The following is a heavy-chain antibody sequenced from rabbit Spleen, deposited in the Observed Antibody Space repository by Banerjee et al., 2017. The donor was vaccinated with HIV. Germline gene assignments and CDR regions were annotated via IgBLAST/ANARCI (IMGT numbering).Heavy chain of an antibody. CDR1: GFSFSNKYV. CDR2: IDVGSSGRT. Sequence: QSLEESGGDLVKPGASLTLTCTASGFSFSNKYVMCWVRQAPGKGLEWIACIDVGSSGRTYYANWAKGRFTISKTSSTTVTLQMTSLTAADTATYFCARDLAGVIGWNFDFWGPGTLVTV. D-gene: IGHD4-1*01. J-gene: IGHJ4*01. CDR3: ARDLAGVIGWNFDF. V-gene: IGHV1S40*01.